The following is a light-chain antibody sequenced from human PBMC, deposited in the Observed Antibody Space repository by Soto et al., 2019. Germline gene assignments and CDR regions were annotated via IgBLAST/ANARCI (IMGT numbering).Light chain of an antibody. CDR3: QQYYSYPLT. Sequence: AIRMTQSPSSLSASTGARVTITCRASQGISSYLAWYQQKPGKAPKLLIYAASTLQSGVPSRFSGSASGTDFTLTISCLQSEDFATYYCQQYYSYPLTFGQGTKVDIK. J-gene: IGKJ1*01. V-gene: IGKV1-8*01. CDR2: AAS. CDR1: QGISSY.